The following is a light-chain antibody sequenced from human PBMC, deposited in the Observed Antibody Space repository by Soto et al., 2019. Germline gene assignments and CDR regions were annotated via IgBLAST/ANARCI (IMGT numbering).Light chain of an antibody. V-gene: IGKV3-15*01. CDR3: QQYGTSPIT. J-gene: IGKJ5*01. CDR1: QGIGDT. CDR2: DTS. Sequence: EVVSRHSPATLSVSPGDGATLSCRASQGIGDTLAWYQHKPGQTPRLLIYDTSTRATGVPTRFSGSGSGTDFALTVSRLEPQDFAVYYCQQYGTSPITFGQRTRLEI.